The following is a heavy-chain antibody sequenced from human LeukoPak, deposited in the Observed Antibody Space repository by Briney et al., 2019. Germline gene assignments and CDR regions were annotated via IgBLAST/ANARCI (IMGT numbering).Heavy chain of an antibody. V-gene: IGHV4-34*01. J-gene: IGHJ4*02. Sequence: SETLSLTCAVYGGSFSGYYWSWIRQPPGKGLEWIGEINHSGSTNYNPSLKSRVTISVDTSKNQFSLKLSSVTAADTAVYYCARGLSLGGFDYWGQGTLVTVSS. D-gene: IGHD3-16*01. CDR3: ARGLSLGGFDY. CDR2: INHSGST. CDR1: GGSFSGYY.